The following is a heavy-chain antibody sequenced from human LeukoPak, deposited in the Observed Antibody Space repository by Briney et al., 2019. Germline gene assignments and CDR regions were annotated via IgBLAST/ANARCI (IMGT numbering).Heavy chain of an antibody. CDR2: IYYSGST. CDR1: GGSISSYY. CDR3: AREVHYYDSSGYYGWYYYYYMDV. J-gene: IGHJ6*03. Sequence: SETLSLTCTVSGGSISSYYWSWIRQPPGKGLEWIGYIYYSGSTNYNPSLKSRVTISVDTSKNQFSLKLSSVTAADTAVYYCAREVHYYDSSGYYGWYYYYYMDVWGKGTTVTISS. D-gene: IGHD3-22*01. V-gene: IGHV4-59*01.